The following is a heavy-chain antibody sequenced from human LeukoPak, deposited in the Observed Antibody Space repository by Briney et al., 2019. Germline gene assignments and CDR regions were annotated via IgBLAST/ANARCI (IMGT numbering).Heavy chain of an antibody. CDR1: GYTFTSYG. Sequence: GASVKVSCKASGYTFTSYGISWVRQAPGQGLEWMGWISAYNGNTNYAQKLQGRVTMTTDTSTSTAYMELRSLRSDDTAVYYCARVVMITFGGVIVPTVYYYYYMDVWGKGTTVTISS. J-gene: IGHJ6*03. CDR2: ISAYNGNT. CDR3: ARVVMITFGGVIVPTVYYYYYMDV. V-gene: IGHV1-18*01. D-gene: IGHD3-16*02.